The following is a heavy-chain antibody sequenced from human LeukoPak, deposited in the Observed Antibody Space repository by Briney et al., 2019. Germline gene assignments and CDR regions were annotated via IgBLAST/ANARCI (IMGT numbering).Heavy chain of an antibody. Sequence: ASVKVSCKASGYTFTSYGISWVRQAPGQGLEWMGWINPNSGGTNYAQKFQGRVTMTRDTSISTAYMELSRLRSDDTAVYYCARRPDYGDPSDYWGQGTLVTVSS. V-gene: IGHV1-2*02. CDR1: GYTFTSYG. D-gene: IGHD4-17*01. CDR2: INPNSGGT. CDR3: ARRPDYGDPSDY. J-gene: IGHJ4*02.